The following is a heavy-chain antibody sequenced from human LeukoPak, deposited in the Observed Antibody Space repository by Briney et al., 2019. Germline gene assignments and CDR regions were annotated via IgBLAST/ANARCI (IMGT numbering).Heavy chain of an antibody. Sequence: PGGSLRLSCAASGFTFSSYGMHWVRQAPGKGLEWVAVIWYDGSNKYYADSVKGRFTISRDNSKNTLYLQMNSLRAEDTAVYYCARVYDSSSWYSYYYYGMDVWGQGTTVTVSS. CDR2: IWYDGSNK. CDR3: ARVYDSSSWYSYYYYGMDV. V-gene: IGHV3-33*01. CDR1: GFTFSSYG. J-gene: IGHJ6*02. D-gene: IGHD6-13*01.